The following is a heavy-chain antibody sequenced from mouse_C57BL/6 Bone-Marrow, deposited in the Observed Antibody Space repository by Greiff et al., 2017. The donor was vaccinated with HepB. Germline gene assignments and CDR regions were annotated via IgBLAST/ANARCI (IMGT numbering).Heavy chain of an antibody. CDR2: IHPSDSDT. CDR1: GYTFTSYW. J-gene: IGHJ3*01. CDR3: AIRWLLSWFAY. Sequence: QVQLQQPGAELVKPGASVKVSCKASGYTFTSYWMHWVKQRPGQGLEWIGRIHPSDSDTNYNQKFKGKAPLAVDKSSSTAYMQLSSLPSEDSAVYYCAIRWLLSWFAYWGQGTLVTVSA. V-gene: IGHV1-74*01. D-gene: IGHD2-3*01.